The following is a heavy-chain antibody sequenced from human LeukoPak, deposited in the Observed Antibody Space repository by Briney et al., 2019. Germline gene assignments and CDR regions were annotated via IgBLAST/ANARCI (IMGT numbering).Heavy chain of an antibody. D-gene: IGHD3-3*01. CDR1: GYTFTGYY. Sequence: GASVKVSCKASGYTFTGYYMQWVRQAPGQGLEWMGWINPNSGGTNHAQKFQGRVTMTRDTSISTAYMELSRLRSDDTAVYYCARLDFWSGYSYYYYGMDVWGQGTTVTVSS. CDR3: ARLDFWSGYSYYYYGMDV. V-gene: IGHV1-2*02. CDR2: INPNSGGT. J-gene: IGHJ6*02.